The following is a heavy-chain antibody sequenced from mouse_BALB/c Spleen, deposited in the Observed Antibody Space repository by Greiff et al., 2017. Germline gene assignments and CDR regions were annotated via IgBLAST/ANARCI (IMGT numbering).Heavy chain of an antibody. CDR1: GFTFSSFG. CDR3: ARSWDDGYYLDY. CDR2: ISSGSSTI. J-gene: IGHJ2*01. D-gene: IGHD4-1*01. Sequence: EVQLVESGGGLVQPGGSRKLSCAASGFTFSSFGMHWVRQAPEKGLEWVAYISSGSSTIYYADTVKGRFTISRDNPKNTLFLQMTSLRSEDTAMYYCARSWDDGYYLDYWGQGTTLTVSS. V-gene: IGHV5-17*02.